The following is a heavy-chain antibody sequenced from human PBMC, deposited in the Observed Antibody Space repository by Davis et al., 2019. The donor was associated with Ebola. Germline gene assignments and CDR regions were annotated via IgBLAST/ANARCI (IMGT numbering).Heavy chain of an antibody. D-gene: IGHD6-19*01. CDR2: IYYSGST. CDR1: GGSISSYY. J-gene: IGHJ4*02. V-gene: IGHV4-59*01. CDR3: ARGGIAVAGPDY. Sequence: SETLSLTCTVSGGSISSYYWSWIRQPPGKGLEWIGYIYYSGSTNYNPSLKSRVTISVDTSKNQFFLKLSSVTAADTAVYYCARGGIAVAGPDYWGQGTLVTVSS.